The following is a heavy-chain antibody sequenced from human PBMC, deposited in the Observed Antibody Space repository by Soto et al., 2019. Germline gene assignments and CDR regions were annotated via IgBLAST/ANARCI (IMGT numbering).Heavy chain of an antibody. CDR1: GFTFSSYA. Sequence: EVQLLESGGSLVQPGGSLRLSCGASGFTFSSYAMVWVRQAPGKGLEWVSRISGIDGSTYYADSVKGRFTISRDNFKNTLFLQMRSLRVEDTAVYYCAIGLRRDDYNREVSWGPGTLVTVSS. D-gene: IGHD4-4*01. CDR2: ISGIDGST. CDR3: AIGLRRDDYNREVS. V-gene: IGHV3-23*01. J-gene: IGHJ5*02.